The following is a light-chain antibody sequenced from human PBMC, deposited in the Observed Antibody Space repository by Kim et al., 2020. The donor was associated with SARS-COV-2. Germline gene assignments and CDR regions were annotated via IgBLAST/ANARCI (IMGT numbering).Light chain of an antibody. CDR1: SGYSNYK. CDR2: VGTGGIVG. J-gene: IGLJ1*01. Sequence: CTLSSGYSNYKGDWYQQGPGKGPRFVMRVGTGGIVGSKGDGIPDRFSVLGSGLNRYLTIKNIQEEDESDYHCGADHGSGSNFVYVFGTGTKVTVL. V-gene: IGLV9-49*01. CDR3: GADHGSGSNFVYV.